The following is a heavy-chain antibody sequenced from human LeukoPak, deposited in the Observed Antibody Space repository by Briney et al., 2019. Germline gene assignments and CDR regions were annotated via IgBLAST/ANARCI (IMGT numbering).Heavy chain of an antibody. CDR2: IYYSGST. J-gene: IGHJ3*02. V-gene: IGHV4-31*03. Sequence: SETLSLTCTVSGGSISSGGYYWSWIRQHPGKGLEWLGYIYYSGSTYYNPSLKSRVTISVDTSKNQFSLKLSSVTAADTAVYYCAREGVDTAMAETDDAFDIWGQGTMVTVSS. CDR3: AREGVDTAMAETDDAFDI. D-gene: IGHD5-18*01. CDR1: GGSISSGGYY.